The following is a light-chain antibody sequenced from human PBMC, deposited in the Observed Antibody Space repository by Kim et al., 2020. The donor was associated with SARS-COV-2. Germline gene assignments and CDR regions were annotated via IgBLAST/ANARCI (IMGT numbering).Light chain of an antibody. V-gene: IGKV1-39*01. J-gene: IGKJ4*01. CDR2: AAS. Sequence: DIQMTQSPSSLSASVGDRVTITCRTSQSISSHLAWYQQKPGKAPKLLIYAASTLQGGVPSRFSGSGSETDFTLTISSLQPEDFATYHCQQSNSTPFTFGGGTKVDIK. CDR1: QSISSH. CDR3: QQSNSTPFT.